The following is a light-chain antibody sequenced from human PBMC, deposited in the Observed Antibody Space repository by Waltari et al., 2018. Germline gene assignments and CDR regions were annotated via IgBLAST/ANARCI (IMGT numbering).Light chain of an antibody. CDR1: SSDVGGYSY. CDR2: EVY. Sequence: QSALTQPPSASGSPGQSVTISCTGTSSDVGGYSYVSWYQHHPGKAPKLIIYEVYKRPAGVPDRFAGPKSGNTASLTVSGLQAEDEADYYCSSYAGSNNLGVFGTGTKVTVL. J-gene: IGLJ1*01. V-gene: IGLV2-8*01. CDR3: SSYAGSNNLGV.